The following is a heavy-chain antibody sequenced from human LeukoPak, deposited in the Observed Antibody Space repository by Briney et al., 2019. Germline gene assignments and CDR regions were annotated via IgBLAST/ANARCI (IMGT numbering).Heavy chain of an antibody. J-gene: IGHJ4*02. Sequence: SETLSLTCTVSGGSISSGGYYWSWIRQHPGEGLEWIGYIYYSGSTYYNPSLKSRVTISVDTSKNQFSLKLSSVTAADTAVYYCARGGDSSSWPIDYWGQGTLVTVSS. CDR1: GGSISSGGYY. CDR2: IYYSGST. D-gene: IGHD6-13*01. CDR3: ARGGDSSSWPIDY. V-gene: IGHV4-31*03.